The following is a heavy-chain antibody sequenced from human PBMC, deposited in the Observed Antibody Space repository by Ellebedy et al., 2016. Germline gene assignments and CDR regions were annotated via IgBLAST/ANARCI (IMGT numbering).Heavy chain of an antibody. V-gene: IGHV4-31*03. D-gene: IGHD2-2*01. CDR2: IYYSGRT. J-gene: IGHJ5*02. CDR1: GVSVSSYGYY. CDR3: ARGGYCSSTSCPGLNWFDP. Sequence: LRLXXTVSGVSVSSYGYYWSWIRQHPGKGLEWIGYIYYSGRTSSNPSLKSRVTISVDTSKNQFSLKLSSVTAADTAGYYCARGGYCSSTSCPGLNWFDPWGQGTLVTVSS.